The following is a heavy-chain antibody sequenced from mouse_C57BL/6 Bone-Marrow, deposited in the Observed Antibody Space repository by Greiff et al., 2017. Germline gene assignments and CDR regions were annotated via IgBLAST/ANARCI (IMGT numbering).Heavy chain of an antibody. CDR3: ARHDDYYAMDY. CDR1: GFPFSDYG. V-gene: IGHV5-15*01. Sequence: EVKLMESGGGLVQPGGSLKLSCAASGFPFSDYGMAWVRQAPRKGPEWVAFISNLAYSIYYADTVTGRFTISRENAKNTLYLEMSSLRSEDTAMYYCARHDDYYAMDYWGQGTSVTVSS. CDR2: ISNLAYSI. D-gene: IGHD2-3*01. J-gene: IGHJ4*01.